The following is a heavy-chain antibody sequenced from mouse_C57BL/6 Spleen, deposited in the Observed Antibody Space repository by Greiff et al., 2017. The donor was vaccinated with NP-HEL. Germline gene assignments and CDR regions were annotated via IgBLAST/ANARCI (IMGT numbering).Heavy chain of an antibody. V-gene: IGHV8-12*01. D-gene: IGHD2-3*01. CDR3: ARTGYDGYFFFTY. Sequence: VKLMESGPGILQSSQTLSLTCSFSGFSLSTSGMGVSWIRQPSGKGLEWLAHIYWDDDKRYNPSLKSRLTISKDTSRNQVFLKITSVDTADTATYYCARTGYDGYFFFTYWGQGTLVTVSA. CDR1: GFSLSTSGMG. J-gene: IGHJ3*01. CDR2: IYWDDDK.